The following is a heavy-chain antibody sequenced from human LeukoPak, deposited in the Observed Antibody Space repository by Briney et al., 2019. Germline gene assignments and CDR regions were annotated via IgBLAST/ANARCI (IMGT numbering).Heavy chain of an antibody. J-gene: IGHJ4*02. CDR2: ISGSGPAT. D-gene: IGHD1-26*01. Sequence: GGSVRLSCVASGFTFSNYAMSWVRQAPGKGLDWVSTISGSGPATYYAESAKGRFTISRDNSKNTLFLQMNSLRVEDTAVYYCAKRERGTYYFDYWGEGTLVTVSS. CDR1: GFTFSNYA. CDR3: AKRERGTYYFDY. V-gene: IGHV3-23*01.